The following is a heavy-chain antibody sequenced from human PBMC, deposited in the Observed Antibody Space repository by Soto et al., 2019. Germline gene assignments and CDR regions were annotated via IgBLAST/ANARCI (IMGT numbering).Heavy chain of an antibody. Sequence: QVQLVQSGAEVKKPGSSVKVSCKTSGGTFSSYTITWVRQAPGQGLEWMGRIIPSVGLANYAQKFQGRVTITADKSTTTTYMELSSLRSDDTAVYYCARDLVRDDSRGKREFWGPGNQATVSS. D-gene: IGHD3-22*01. J-gene: IGHJ4*02. CDR1: GGTFSSYT. V-gene: IGHV1-69*08. CDR2: IIPSVGLA. CDR3: ARDLVRDDSRGKREF.